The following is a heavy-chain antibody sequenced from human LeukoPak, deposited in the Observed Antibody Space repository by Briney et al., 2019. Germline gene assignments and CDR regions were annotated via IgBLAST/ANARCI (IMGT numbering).Heavy chain of an antibody. CDR3: ARTSNYYDSSGYYYDVGAPVDY. J-gene: IGHJ4*02. V-gene: IGHV1-18*01. D-gene: IGHD3-22*01. CDR2: ISVYNGNT. Sequence: GASVKVSCKASGYTFTSYGISWVRQAPGQGLEWMGWISVYNGNTKYVQKFQGRVTMTTDTSTRTAYMELRSLRSDDTAVYYCARTSNYYDSSGYYYDVGAPVDYWGQGTLVTVSS. CDR1: GYTFTSYG.